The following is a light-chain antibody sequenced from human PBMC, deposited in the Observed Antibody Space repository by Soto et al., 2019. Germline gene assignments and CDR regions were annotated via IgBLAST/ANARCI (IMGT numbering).Light chain of an antibody. Sequence: DLQMAQSPSTRSASVGGRVTMTCLASQSISSWLAWYQQKPGKAPKLLIFDASSLESGVPSNFSGSGSGTEFTLTISSLQPDDFATYYCQQYKSYSRTFGQGTKVDSK. CDR2: DAS. J-gene: IGKJ1*01. V-gene: IGKV1-5*01. CDR3: QQYKSYSRT. CDR1: QSISSW.